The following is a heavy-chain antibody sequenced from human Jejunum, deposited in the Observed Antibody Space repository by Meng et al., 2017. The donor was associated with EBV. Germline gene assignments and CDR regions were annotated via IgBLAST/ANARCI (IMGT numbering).Heavy chain of an antibody. J-gene: IGHJ4*02. D-gene: IGHD3-16*02. Sequence: PQQCGAGLLKPSETMPITCAVYRGSFSGYYWSWIRQHPGKGLEWIGEINHSGSTNYNPSLRSRVPISVETSKNQFSLRLNSVTAADTAVYYCARVAFSYTTRSLDSWGQGTLVTVSS. CDR2: INHSGST. CDR1: RGSFSGYY. V-gene: IGHV4-34*02. CDR3: ARVAFSYTTRSLDS.